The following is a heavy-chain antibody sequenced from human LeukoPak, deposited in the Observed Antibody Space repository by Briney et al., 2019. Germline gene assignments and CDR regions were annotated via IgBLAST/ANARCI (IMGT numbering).Heavy chain of an antibody. V-gene: IGHV1-18*01. Sequence: ASVKVSCKASGYTFTSYGISWVRQAPGQGLEWMGWISAYNDNTNYAQKLQGRGTMTTDTSTSTAYMELRSLRSDDTAVYYCARNDALGYCSSTSCYSYYYMDVWGKGTTVTVSS. J-gene: IGHJ6*03. CDR1: GYTFTSYG. CDR2: ISAYNDNT. D-gene: IGHD2-2*01. CDR3: ARNDALGYCSSTSCYSYYYMDV.